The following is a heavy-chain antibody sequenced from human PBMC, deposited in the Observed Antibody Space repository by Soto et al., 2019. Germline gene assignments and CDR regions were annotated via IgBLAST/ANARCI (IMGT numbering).Heavy chain of an antibody. CDR3: ARDKITGLFDY. J-gene: IGHJ4*02. Sequence: SETLSLTCTFSGGSISSSTYYLGWMRQPPGKGLEWIGEINHSGSTNYNPSLKSRVTISVDTSKNQFSLKLTSVTAADTAVYYCARDKITGLFDYWGQGTLVTVSS. D-gene: IGHD2-8*02. CDR1: GGSISSSTYY. V-gene: IGHV4-39*07. CDR2: INHSGST.